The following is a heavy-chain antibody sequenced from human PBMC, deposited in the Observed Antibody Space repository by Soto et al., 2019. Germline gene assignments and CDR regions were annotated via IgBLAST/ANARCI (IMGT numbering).Heavy chain of an antibody. CDR1: GFTFSNAW. Sequence: GGSLRLSCAASGFTFSNAWMNWVRQAPGKGLEWVGRIKSKTDGGTTDYAAPVKGRFTISRDDSKNTLYLQMNSLKTEDTVVYYCTTAPTAYCSSTSCYVWDYWGQGTLVTVSS. V-gene: IGHV3-15*07. D-gene: IGHD2-2*01. CDR3: TTAPTAYCSSTSCYVWDY. J-gene: IGHJ4*02. CDR2: IKSKTDGGTT.